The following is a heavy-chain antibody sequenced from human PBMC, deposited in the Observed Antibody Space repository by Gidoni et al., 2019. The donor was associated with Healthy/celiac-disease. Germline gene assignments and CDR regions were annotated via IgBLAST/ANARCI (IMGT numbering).Heavy chain of an antibody. J-gene: IGHJ4*02. Sequence: EVQLVESGGGLVKPGGSLRLACAASGLTFSSYSMNWVRQAPGKGLEWVSSISSSSSYIYYADSVKGRFTISRDNAKNSLYLQMNSLRAEDTAVYYCARVRCSGGSCYPGVFDYWGQGTLVTVSS. CDR3: ARVRCSGGSCYPGVFDY. D-gene: IGHD2-15*01. CDR1: GLTFSSYS. V-gene: IGHV3-21*01. CDR2: ISSSSSYI.